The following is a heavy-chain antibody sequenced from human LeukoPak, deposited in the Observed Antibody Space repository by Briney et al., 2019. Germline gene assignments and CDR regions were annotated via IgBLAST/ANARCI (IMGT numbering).Heavy chain of an antibody. CDR1: GGSISSYY. CDR3: ARDGSASSSSGYPAFDI. D-gene: IGHD6-6*01. CDR2: IYYSGST. Sequence: SETLSLTCTVSGGSISSYYWSWIRQPPGKGLEWIGYIYYSGSTNYNPSLKSRVTISVDTSKNQFSLRLSSVTAADTAVYYCARDGSASSSSGYPAFDIWGKGTMVTVPS. V-gene: IGHV4-59*12. J-gene: IGHJ3*02.